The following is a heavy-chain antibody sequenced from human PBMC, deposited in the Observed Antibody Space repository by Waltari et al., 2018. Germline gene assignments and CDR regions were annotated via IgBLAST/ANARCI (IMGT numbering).Heavy chain of an antibody. V-gene: IGHV4-34*01. J-gene: IGHJ4*02. CDR2: INHSGST. Sequence: QVQLQQWGAGLLKLSETLSLTCAVYGGSFSGYYWSWIRQPPGKGLEWIGEINHSGSTNYNPSLKSRVTISVDTSKNQFSLKLSAVTAADTAVYYCARGLSPGYWGQGTLVTVSS. CDR1: GGSFSGYY. CDR3: ARGLSPGY.